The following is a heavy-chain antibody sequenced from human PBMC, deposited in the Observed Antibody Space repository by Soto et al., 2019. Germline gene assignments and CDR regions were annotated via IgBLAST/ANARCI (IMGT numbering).Heavy chain of an antibody. CDR3: ARGVIGWDSGYATLGGYYYYYMDV. Sequence: SETLSLTCAVYGGSFSGYYWSWIRQPPGKGLERIGEINHSCSSNYNPSFKSRVTISVDTSKNQFSLKLSFVTAADTAVYYCARGVIGWDSGYATLGGYYYYYMDVWGKGTTVTVSS. CDR1: GGSFSGYY. D-gene: IGHD5-12*01. V-gene: IGHV4-34*01. J-gene: IGHJ6*03. CDR2: INHSCSS.